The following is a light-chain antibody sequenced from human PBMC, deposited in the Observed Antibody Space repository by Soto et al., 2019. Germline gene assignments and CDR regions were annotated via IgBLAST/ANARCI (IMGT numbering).Light chain of an antibody. CDR3: QQYGDSPRT. Sequence: EIVLTQSPATLSLSPGERATLSCRASQSVSSYLAWYQQKPGQAPRLLVYGSSFRATGIPDRFSGSGSGTDFTLTISRLEPEDSALYYCQQYGDSPRTFGQGTKVDIK. V-gene: IGKV3-20*01. J-gene: IGKJ1*01. CDR2: GSS. CDR1: QSVSSY.